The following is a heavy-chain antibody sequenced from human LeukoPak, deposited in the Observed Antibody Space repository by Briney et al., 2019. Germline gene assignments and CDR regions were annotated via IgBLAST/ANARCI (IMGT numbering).Heavy chain of an antibody. J-gene: IGHJ4*02. CDR2: LKSQTDGGTT. CDR3: AKFPVGLESFDY. CDR1: GFTFSNTW. V-gene: IGHV3-15*01. D-gene: IGHD3-3*01. Sequence: PGGSLRLSCVASGFTFSNTWMSWVRQAPGKGLEWVGRLKSQTDGGTTDYAAPVGGRFTISRDNSKNTLYLQMNSLRAEDTAVYYCAKFPVGLESFDYWGQGTLVTVSS.